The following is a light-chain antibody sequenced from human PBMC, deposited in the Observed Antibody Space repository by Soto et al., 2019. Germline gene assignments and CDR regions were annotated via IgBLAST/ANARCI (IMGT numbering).Light chain of an antibody. V-gene: IGKV1-5*01. CDR2: DAS. J-gene: IGKJ1*01. Sequence: DIQMTQSPSTLSASIGDRVTITCRASESIRTWLAWYQHKPGKAPKFLIYDASSLGSGVPSRFSGSGSGTEYTLTISNLQPDDLATYFCQQYNNYPRTFGQGTKVEIK. CDR3: QQYNNYPRT. CDR1: ESIRTW.